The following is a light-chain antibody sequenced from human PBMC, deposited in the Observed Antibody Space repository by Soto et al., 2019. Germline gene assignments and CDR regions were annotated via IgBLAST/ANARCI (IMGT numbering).Light chain of an antibody. CDR1: SSNIVSYS. CDR2: SDN. J-gene: IGLJ3*02. V-gene: IGLV1-44*01. Sequence: QSVLTQPPSASGTPGQSVTMSCSGSSSNIVSYSVSWYLHLPGTAPKLLIYSDNQRPSGVPDRFSGSKSGTSASLAISGLQSEDEADYYCASWDDSLNGPVFGGGTKVTVL. CDR3: ASWDDSLNGPV.